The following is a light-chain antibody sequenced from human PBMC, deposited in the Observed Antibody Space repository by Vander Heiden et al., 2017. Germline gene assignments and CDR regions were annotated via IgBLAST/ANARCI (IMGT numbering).Light chain of an antibody. CDR3: QSADSSGTHVV. V-gene: IGLV3-25*03. CDR2: KDS. Sequence: SYELTQPPSVSVSPGQTASITCSGDALPKEYIYWYKQRPGQAPALVIFKDSERPSGIPERFSGSHSGTIVTLTISGVQAEDEADYYCQSADSSGTHVVFGGGTRLTVL. CDR1: ALPKEY. J-gene: IGLJ2*01.